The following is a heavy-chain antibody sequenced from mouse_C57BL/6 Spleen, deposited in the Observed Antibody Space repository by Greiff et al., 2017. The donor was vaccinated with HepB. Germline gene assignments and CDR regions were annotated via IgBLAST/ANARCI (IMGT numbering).Heavy chain of an antibody. CDR3: ARAYSNSYFDV. J-gene: IGHJ1*03. CDR1: GFTFSDYG. CDR2: ISSGSSTI. V-gene: IGHV5-17*01. Sequence: EVKLVESGGGLVKPGGSLKLSCAASGFTFSDYGMHWVRQAPEKGLEWVAYISSGSSTIYYADTVKGRFTISRDNAKNNLVLQMTSLRYEDTAMLYCARAYSNSYFDVWGTGTTVTVSS. D-gene: IGHD2-5*01.